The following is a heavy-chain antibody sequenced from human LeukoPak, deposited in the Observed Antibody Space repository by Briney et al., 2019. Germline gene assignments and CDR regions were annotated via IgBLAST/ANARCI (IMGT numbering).Heavy chain of an antibody. CDR1: GGSISSYH. CDR3: ARSDSGIYGGNSRFIWFDP. J-gene: IGHJ5*02. Sequence: PSGTLSLTCTVSGGSISSYHWSWIRQPPGKGLEWIGYIYYSGSTNYNPSLKSRVTISVDTSKNQFSLKLSSVTAADTAVYYCARSDSGIYGGNSRFIWFDPWGQGTLVTVSS. V-gene: IGHV4-59*08. CDR2: IYYSGST. D-gene: IGHD4-23*01.